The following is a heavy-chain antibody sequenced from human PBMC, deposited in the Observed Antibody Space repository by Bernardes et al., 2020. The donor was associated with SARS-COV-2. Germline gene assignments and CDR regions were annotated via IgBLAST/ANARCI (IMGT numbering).Heavy chain of an antibody. CDR2: IIPIFGTA. CDR3: AREDRYSSSWYYFDY. J-gene: IGHJ4*02. Sequence: SVKVSCKASGGTFSSYAISWVRQAPGQGLEWMGGIIPIFGTANYAQKFQGRVTITADESTSTAYMELSSLRSEDTAVYYCAREDRYSSSWYYFDYWGQGTLVTVSS. V-gene: IGHV1-69*13. D-gene: IGHD6-13*01. CDR1: GGTFSSYA.